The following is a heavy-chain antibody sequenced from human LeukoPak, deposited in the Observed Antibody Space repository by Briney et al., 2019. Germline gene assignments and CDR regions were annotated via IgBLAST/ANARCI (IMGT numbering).Heavy chain of an antibody. CDR3: ARVLVLVRRRYYFDY. CDR2: IYHSGST. J-gene: IGHJ4*02. D-gene: IGHD1-1*01. V-gene: IGHV4-38-2*02. CDR1: GYSISSGYY. Sequence: SETLSLTCTVSGYSISSGYYWGWIRQPPGKGLEWIGSIYHSGSTYYNPSLKSRVTISVDTSKNQFSLKLSSVTAADTAVYYCARVLVLVRRRYYFDYWGQGTLVTVSS.